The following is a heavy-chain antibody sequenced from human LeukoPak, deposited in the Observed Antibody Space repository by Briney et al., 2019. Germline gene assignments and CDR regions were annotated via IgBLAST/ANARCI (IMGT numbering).Heavy chain of an antibody. V-gene: IGHV3-23*01. CDR2: ITSSGDST. J-gene: IGHJ4*02. D-gene: IGHD4-11*01. CDR1: GFTFSNCA. CDR3: ADSNYWYPVDY. Sequence: QPGGSLRLSCAASGFTFSNCAMSWIRQAPGKGLEWVSSITSSGDSTYYADSVKGRFTISRDNSKNTLYLQMNSLRAEDTALYYCADSNYWYPVDYWGQGTLVTVSS.